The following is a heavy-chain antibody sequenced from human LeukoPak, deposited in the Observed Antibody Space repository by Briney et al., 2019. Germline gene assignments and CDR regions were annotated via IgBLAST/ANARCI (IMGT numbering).Heavy chain of an antibody. CDR3: ARAPHFFDISGSRYYFDY. CDR1: GGSISSSSYY. Sequence: SETLSLTCTVSGGSISSSSYYWGWIRQPPGKGLEWIGSIYYSGNTYYNPSLMSRVTISVDTSKNQFSLNLSSVTAADTAVYFCARAPHFFDISGSRYYFDYWGQGTLVTVSS. J-gene: IGHJ4*02. D-gene: IGHD3-22*01. CDR2: IYYSGNT. V-gene: IGHV4-39*07.